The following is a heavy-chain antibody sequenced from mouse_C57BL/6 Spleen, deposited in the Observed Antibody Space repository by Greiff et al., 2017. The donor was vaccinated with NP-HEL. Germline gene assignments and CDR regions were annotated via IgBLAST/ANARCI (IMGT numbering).Heavy chain of an antibody. D-gene: IGHD6-1*01. CDR2: ISSGGSYT. J-gene: IGHJ2*01. CDR1: GFTFSSYG. CDR3: ARPTRLERDYFDY. Sequence: EVHLVESGGDLVKPGGSLKLSCAASGFTFSSYGMSWVRQTPDKRLEWVATISSGGSYTYYPDSVKGRFTISRDNATNTLYLQMTSLKSEDTDMYNCARPTRLERDYFDYWGQGTTLTVSS. V-gene: IGHV5-6*01.